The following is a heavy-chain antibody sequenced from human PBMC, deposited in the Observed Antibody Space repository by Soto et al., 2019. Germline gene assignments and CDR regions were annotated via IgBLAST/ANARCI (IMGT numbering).Heavy chain of an antibody. CDR3: AKEALHLDYYDSSGGFDP. J-gene: IGHJ5*02. V-gene: IGHV3-23*01. Sequence: GGSLRLSCAASGFTFSSDAMSWVRQAPGKGREWVSAMRGSGGSTYYADSVKGRFTISRDNSKNTLYLQMNSLRAEDTAVYYCAKEALHLDYYDSSGGFDPWGQGTLVTVSS. D-gene: IGHD3-22*01. CDR1: GFTFSSDA. CDR2: MRGSGGST.